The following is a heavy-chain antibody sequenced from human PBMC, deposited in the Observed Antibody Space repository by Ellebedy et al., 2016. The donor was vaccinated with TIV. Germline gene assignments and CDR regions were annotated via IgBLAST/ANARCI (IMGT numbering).Heavy chain of an antibody. CDR2: IKQDGSEK. V-gene: IGHV3-7*03. CDR3: AREGLVVAASYYYYGMDV. CDR1: GFTFSSYW. J-gene: IGHJ6*02. D-gene: IGHD2-15*01. Sequence: GGSLRLSXAASGFTFSSYWMSWVRQAPGKGLEWVANIKQDGSEKYYVDSVKGRFTISRDNAKNSLYLQMNSLRAEDTAVYYCAREGLVVAASYYYYGMDVWGQGTTVTVSS.